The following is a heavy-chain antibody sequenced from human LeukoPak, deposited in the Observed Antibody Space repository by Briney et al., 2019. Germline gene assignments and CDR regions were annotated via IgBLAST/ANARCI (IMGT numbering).Heavy chain of an antibody. CDR1: GFTFSSYA. CDR2: ISGSGGTT. V-gene: IGHV3-23*01. Sequence: PGGSLRLSCAASGFTFSSYAMSWVRQAPGKGLEWVSGISGSGGTTYYADSVKGRFTISRDNSKNTLYLQMNSLRAEDTAVYYRAKYVRHLPDAFDIWGQGTTASASS. J-gene: IGHJ3*02. CDR3: AKYVRHLPDAFDI. D-gene: IGHD3-10*02.